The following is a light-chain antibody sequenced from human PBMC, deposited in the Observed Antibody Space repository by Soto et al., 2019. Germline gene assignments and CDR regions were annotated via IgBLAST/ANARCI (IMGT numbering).Light chain of an antibody. CDR1: QSISSY. V-gene: IGKV1-39*01. Sequence: DIQMTQSPSSLSASVRDRVTITCRASQSISSYLNWYQQKPGKAPKLLIYAASSFQSGVPSRFSGSGSGTDFTLTISSLQPEDFATYYCQQSYSTPSIAFGQGTRLEI. J-gene: IGKJ5*01. CDR3: QQSYSTPSIA. CDR2: AAS.